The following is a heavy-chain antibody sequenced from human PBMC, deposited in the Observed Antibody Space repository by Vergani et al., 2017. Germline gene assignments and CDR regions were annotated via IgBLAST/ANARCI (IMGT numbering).Heavy chain of an antibody. V-gene: IGHV4-38-2*01. J-gene: IGHJ3*02. Sequence: QVQLQDSGPGLVKPSETLSLTCAVSGYSISSGYYWGWIRQPPGKGLEWIGSIYHSGSTYYNPSLMSRVTISVDTSKNQFSLKLSSVTAADTAGYYCARHFPKLGSSVVADSDAFDIWGQGTMVTVSS. CDR3: ARHFPKLGSSVVADSDAFDI. CDR1: GYSISSGYY. CDR2: IYHSGST. D-gene: IGHD4-23*01.